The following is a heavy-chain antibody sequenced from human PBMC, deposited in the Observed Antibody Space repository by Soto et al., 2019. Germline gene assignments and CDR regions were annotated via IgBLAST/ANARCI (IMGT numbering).Heavy chain of an antibody. CDR1: GYTFTSYA. Sequence: GASVKVSCKASGYTFTSYAMHWVRQAPGQRLEWMGWINAGNGDTKYSQKFQGRVTITRDTSASTAYMELSTLRSEDTAVYYCARGPGGPDGPGDYWGQGTLVTVSS. D-gene: IGHD2-15*01. J-gene: IGHJ4*02. CDR2: INAGNGDT. CDR3: ARGPGGPDGPGDY. V-gene: IGHV1-3*01.